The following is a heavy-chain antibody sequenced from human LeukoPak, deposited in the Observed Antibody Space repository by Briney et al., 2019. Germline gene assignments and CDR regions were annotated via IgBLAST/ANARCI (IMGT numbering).Heavy chain of an antibody. CDR1: GFTFSTYG. CDR3: SRDLGKGRYRDF. CDR2: TRYDGSNE. J-gene: IGHJ4*02. V-gene: IGHV3-33*01. Sequence: GGSLRLSCTASGFTFSTYGMHWVRPAPGKGLEWVALTRYDGSNENYADSVKGRFTISRDKFKDTLYLQMNNLRGEDTAVCFCSRDLGKGRYRDFWGQGTLVSVFS. D-gene: IGHD3-9*01.